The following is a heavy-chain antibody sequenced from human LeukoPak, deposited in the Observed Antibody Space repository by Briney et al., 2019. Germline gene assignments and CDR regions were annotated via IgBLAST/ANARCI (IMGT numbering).Heavy chain of an antibody. CDR3: ATNSSSWYIDQ. Sequence: GGSLRLSCAASGFTFSSCAMTWVRQAPGEGLQWVSDISGNGYSTYYADSLKGRFTISRDNSKNTLYLQMNSLRAEDTAVYYCATNSSSWYIDQWGQGTLVTVSS. CDR2: ISGNGYST. V-gene: IGHV3-23*01. CDR1: GFTFSSCA. J-gene: IGHJ4*02. D-gene: IGHD6-13*01.